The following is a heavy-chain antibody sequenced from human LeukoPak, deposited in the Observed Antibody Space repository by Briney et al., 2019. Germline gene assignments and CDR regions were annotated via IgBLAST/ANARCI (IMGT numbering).Heavy chain of an antibody. Sequence: GSLRLSCAASGFTFSSYGMHWVRQAPGKGLEWVAVISYDGSNKYYADSVKGRFTISRDNSKNTLYLQMNSLRAEDTAVYYCAKSGRYSGYVCDYWGQGTLVTVSS. V-gene: IGHV3-30*18. J-gene: IGHJ4*02. D-gene: IGHD5-12*01. CDR1: GFTFSSYG. CDR2: ISYDGSNK. CDR3: AKSGRYSGYVCDY.